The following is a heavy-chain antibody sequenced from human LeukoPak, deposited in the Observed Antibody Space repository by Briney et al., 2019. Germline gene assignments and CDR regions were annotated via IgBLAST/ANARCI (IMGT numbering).Heavy chain of an antibody. CDR2: ISGSGNTT. CDR1: QFTFSNYA. V-gene: IGHV3-23*01. J-gene: IGHJ2*01. CDR3: AKGPAPYCSGGSCYSPHWYFDL. Sequence: GGSMRLSCAASQFTFSNYAMSWVRQAPGKGLEWVSAISGSGNTTYFGDSVTGRFTISRDNPKNTVYLQMNSLSAEDTAVYYCAKGPAPYCSGGSCYSPHWYFDLWGRGTLVTVSS. D-gene: IGHD2-15*01.